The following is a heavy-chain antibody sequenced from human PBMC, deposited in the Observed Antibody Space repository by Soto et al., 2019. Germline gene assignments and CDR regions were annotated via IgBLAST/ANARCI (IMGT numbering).Heavy chain of an antibody. D-gene: IGHD3-16*01. CDR1: LSSYA. Sequence: PGGSLRLSCAVSLSSYAVTWVRQAPGKGLEWVAGISVSGGSTNYAVSAKGRFTISRDNDKNTVHLQMNSLRAEDTAVYYCAKGDLFVGGTIYGMDVWGQGTTVTVSS. CDR3: AKGDLFVGGTIYGMDV. J-gene: IGHJ6*02. V-gene: IGHV3-23*01. CDR2: ISVSGGST.